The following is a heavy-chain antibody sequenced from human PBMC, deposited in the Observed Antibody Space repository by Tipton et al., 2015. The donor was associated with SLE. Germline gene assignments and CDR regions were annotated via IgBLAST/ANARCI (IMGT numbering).Heavy chain of an antibody. CDR1: GGSISSYY. CDR2: IYYSGST. J-gene: IGHJ4*02. D-gene: IGHD1-26*01. Sequence: TLSLTCTVSGGSISSYYWGWIRQPPGKGLEWIGSIYYSGSTYYNPSLKSRVTISVDTSKNQFSLKLSSVTAADTAVYYCARAPSGSHDFDYWGQGTLVTVSS. CDR3: ARAPSGSHDFDY. V-gene: IGHV4-39*07.